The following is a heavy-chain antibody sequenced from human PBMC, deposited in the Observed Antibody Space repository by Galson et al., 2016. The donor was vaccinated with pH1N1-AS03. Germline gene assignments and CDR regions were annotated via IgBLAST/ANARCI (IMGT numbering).Heavy chain of an antibody. Sequence: SETLSLTCTVSGDAIGSYYWSWIRQPAGKGLQWIGRVYTSGSTNYNPSLKSRVTMSVDISKNQFSLKLNSVTAADTAVYYCSGLVVGSLDYWGQGTLVTVSS. D-gene: IGHD2-15*01. V-gene: IGHV4-4*07. CDR1: GDAIGSYY. CDR2: VYTSGST. CDR3: SGLVVGSLDY. J-gene: IGHJ4*02.